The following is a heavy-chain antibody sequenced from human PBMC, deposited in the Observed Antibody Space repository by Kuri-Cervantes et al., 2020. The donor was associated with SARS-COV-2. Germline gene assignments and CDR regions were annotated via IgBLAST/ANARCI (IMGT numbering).Heavy chain of an antibody. CDR1: GFTFSGHW. CDR3: AREAYSSLDY. J-gene: IGHJ4*02. D-gene: IGHD6-19*01. CDR2: INPDGSYT. Sequence: GESLKISCAASGFTFSGHWIHWVRQAPGKGLVWVSRINPDGSYTNNADSVKGRFTISGDNAKNSLFLQMNGLRVDDTAVYYCAREAYSSLDYWGQGTLVTVSS. V-gene: IGHV3-74*01.